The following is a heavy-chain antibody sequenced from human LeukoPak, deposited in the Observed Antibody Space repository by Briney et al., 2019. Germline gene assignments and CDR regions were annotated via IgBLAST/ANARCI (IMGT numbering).Heavy chain of an antibody. CDR2: INPSGGST. J-gene: IGHJ4*02. CDR3: ARVARRGVFDY. Sequence: ASVKVSCKASGYTFTSYYMHWVRQAPGQGLEWMGIINPSGGSTSYAQKFQGRVTMTRDTSISTAYMELSRLRSDDTAVYYCARVARRGVFDYWGQGTLVTVSS. CDR1: GYTFTSYY. D-gene: IGHD1-26*01. V-gene: IGHV1-46*01.